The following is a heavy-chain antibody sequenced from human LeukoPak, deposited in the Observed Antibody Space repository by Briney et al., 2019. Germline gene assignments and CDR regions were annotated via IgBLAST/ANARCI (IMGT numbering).Heavy chain of an antibody. CDR3: ARGEGGYNYAF. J-gene: IGHJ4*02. Sequence: GEPLKISCKASGYSFSSYWIAWVRQIPGKGLEWMGIINPADSDTRYSLSIQGQVTISADRSISTAYLQLRSLKASDTAIYYCARGEGGYNYAFWGEGTLVSVSS. CDR2: INPADSDT. D-gene: IGHD5-24*01. CDR1: GYSFSSYW. V-gene: IGHV5-51*01.